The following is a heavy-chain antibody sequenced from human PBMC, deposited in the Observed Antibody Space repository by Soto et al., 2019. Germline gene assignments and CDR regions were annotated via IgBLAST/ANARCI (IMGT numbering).Heavy chain of an antibody. D-gene: IGHD6-13*01. Sequence: SETLSLTCTVSGGSISSSSYYWGWIRQPPGKGLEWIGSIYYSGSTYYNPSLKSRVTISVDTSKNQFSLKLSSVTAADTAVYYCARLQWGLSSWGFDYWGQRTLVTVSS. CDR1: GGSISSSSYY. J-gene: IGHJ4*02. V-gene: IGHV4-39*01. CDR3: ARLQWGLSSWGFDY. CDR2: IYYSGST.